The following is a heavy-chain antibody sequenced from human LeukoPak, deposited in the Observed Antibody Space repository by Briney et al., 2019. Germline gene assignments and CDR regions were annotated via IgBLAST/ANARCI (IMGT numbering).Heavy chain of an antibody. Sequence: ASVKVSCKASGYTFTGYYMHWVRQAPGQGLEWMGWINPNSGGTNYAQKFQGRVTMTRDTSISTAYMELSRLRSDDAAVYYCAXXXXATVQVFDYWGQGTLVT. D-gene: IGHD5-24*01. CDR2: INPNSGGT. CDR1: GYTFTGYY. J-gene: IGHJ4*02. V-gene: IGHV1-2*02. CDR3: AXXXXATVQVFDY.